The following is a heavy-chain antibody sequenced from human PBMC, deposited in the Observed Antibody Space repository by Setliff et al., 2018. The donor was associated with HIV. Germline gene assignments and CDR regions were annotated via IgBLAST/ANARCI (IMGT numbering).Heavy chain of an antibody. CDR2: IYYSGST. CDR3: ARQEGYCSSTSCYAGSFIGCYYMDV. Sequence: SETLSLTCTVSGGSISSSSYYWGWIRQPPGKGLEWIGSIYYSGSTYYNPSLKSRVTTSVDTSKNQFSLKLSSVTAADTAVYYCARQEGYCSSTSCYAGSFIGCYYMDVWGKGTTVTVSS. D-gene: IGHD2-2*01. CDR1: GGSISSSSYY. V-gene: IGHV4-39*01. J-gene: IGHJ6*03.